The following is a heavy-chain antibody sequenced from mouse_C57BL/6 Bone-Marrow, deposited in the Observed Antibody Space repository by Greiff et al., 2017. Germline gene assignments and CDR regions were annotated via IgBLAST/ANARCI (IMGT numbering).Heavy chain of an antibody. CDR1: GYSITSGYY. D-gene: IGHD1-1*01. J-gene: IGHJ2*01. CDR2: ISYDGSN. CDR3: ARATTVRYFDY. Sequence: DVQLQESGPGLVKPSQSLSLTCSVTGYSITSGYYWNWIRQFPGNKLEWMGYISYDGSNNYNPSLKNRISITRDTSKNQFFLKLNSVTTEDTATYYCARATTVRYFDYWGQGTTLTVSS. V-gene: IGHV3-6*01.